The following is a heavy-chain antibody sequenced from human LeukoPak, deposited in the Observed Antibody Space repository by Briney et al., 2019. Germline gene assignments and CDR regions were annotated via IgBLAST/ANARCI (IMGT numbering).Heavy chain of an antibody. Sequence: SETLSLTCTVSGGSISSYYWSWIRQPAGKGLEWIGRIYTSGSTNYNPSLKSRVTMSVDTSKNQFSLKLSSVTAADTAVYYCARDPPGVVVVPAASDAFDIWGQGTMVTVSS. CDR2: IYTSGST. CDR1: GGSISSYY. J-gene: IGHJ3*02. D-gene: IGHD2-2*01. CDR3: ARDPPGVVVVPAASDAFDI. V-gene: IGHV4-4*07.